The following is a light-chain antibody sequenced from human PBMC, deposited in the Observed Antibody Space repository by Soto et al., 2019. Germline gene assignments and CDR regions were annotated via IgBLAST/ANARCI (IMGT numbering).Light chain of an antibody. Sequence: EVVMTQPPITLSVSPGEEATLFCRASQSVRNNLAWYQQKPGLAPRLLIYAVSTRATGVPARFSGNGSETEFTLTISGLQSDDFALYYCQQYNKWPPWTFGQGTKVDI. CDR1: QSVRNN. CDR3: QQYNKWPPWT. J-gene: IGKJ1*01. V-gene: IGKV3-15*01. CDR2: AVS.